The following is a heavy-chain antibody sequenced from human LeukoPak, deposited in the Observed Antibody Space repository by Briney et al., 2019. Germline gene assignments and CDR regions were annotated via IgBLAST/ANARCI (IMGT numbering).Heavy chain of an antibody. J-gene: IGHJ4*02. CDR3: ARRWGYYGSGSYLKDY. Sequence: GESLKISCKGSGYSYTSYWISWVRPMPGKGLEWMGRIDPSDSYTNYSPSFQGHVTISADKSISTAYLQWSSLKASDTAMYYCARRWGYYGSGSYLKDYWGQGTLVTVSS. V-gene: IGHV5-10-1*01. D-gene: IGHD3-10*01. CDR2: IDPSDSYT. CDR1: GYSYTSYW.